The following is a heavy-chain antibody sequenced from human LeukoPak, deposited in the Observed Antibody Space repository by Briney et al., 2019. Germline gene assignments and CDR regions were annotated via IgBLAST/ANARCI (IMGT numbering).Heavy chain of an antibody. CDR1: GGSISSYY. D-gene: IGHD3-3*01. CDR3: ARALVFNYYDFWSGYYHWFDP. Sequence: SETLSLTCTVSGGSISSYYWSWIRQPPGKGLEWIGYIYYSGSTNDNSSLKSRVTISVDTSKNQFSLKLSSVTAADMTVYYCARALVFNYYDFWSGYYHWFDPWGQGTLVTVSS. V-gene: IGHV4-59*01. CDR2: IYYSGST. J-gene: IGHJ5*02.